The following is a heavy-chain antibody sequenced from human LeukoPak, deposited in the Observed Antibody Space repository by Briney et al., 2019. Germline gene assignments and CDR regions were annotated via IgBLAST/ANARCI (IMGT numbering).Heavy chain of an antibody. J-gene: IGHJ4*02. CDR2: ISGSGSST. CDR3: VKDIVAAAGESNY. D-gene: IGHD6-13*01. CDR1: GFTFSSYA. V-gene: IGHV3-23*01. Sequence: GGSLRLSCAASGFTFSSYAMSWVRQAPGKGLEWVSAISGSGSSTYYADSVKGRFTISRDNSKNTLYLQMNSLRAEDTAVYYCVKDIVAAAGESNYWGQGTLVTVSS.